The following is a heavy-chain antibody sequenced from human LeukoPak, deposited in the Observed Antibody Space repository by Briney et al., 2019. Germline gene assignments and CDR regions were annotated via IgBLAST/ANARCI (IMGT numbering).Heavy chain of an antibody. CDR3: ARDRGTAMVLDAFDI. J-gene: IGHJ3*02. CDR2: IYYSGST. CDR1: GGSISSGDYY. V-gene: IGHV4-30-4*08. Sequence: SQTLSLTCTVSGGSISSGDYYWSWIRQPPGKGLEWIGYIYYSGSTYYNPSLKSRVTISVDTSKNQFSLKLSSVTVADTAVYYCARDRGTAMVLDAFDIWGQGTMVTVSS. D-gene: IGHD5-18*01.